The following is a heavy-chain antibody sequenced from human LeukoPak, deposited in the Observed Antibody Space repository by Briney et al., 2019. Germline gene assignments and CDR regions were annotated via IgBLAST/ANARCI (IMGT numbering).Heavy chain of an antibody. CDR3: ARGDTVADFDY. V-gene: IGHV3-74*01. CDR1: GFTFSGYR. J-gene: IGHJ4*02. Sequence: GGSLRLSCAASGFTFSGYRMHWVRQVPGKGLVWVSRVRSDGISTSYADSVKGRFTISRDHAKNTVYLQMNSLRAEDTAVYYCARGDTVADFDYWGQGTLVTVSS. CDR2: VRSDGIST. D-gene: IGHD5-12*01.